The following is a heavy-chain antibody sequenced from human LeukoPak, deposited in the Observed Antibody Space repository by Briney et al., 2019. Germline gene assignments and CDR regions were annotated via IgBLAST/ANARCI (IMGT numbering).Heavy chain of an antibody. CDR3: ARDANYHVSSDYYDAFDI. CDR2: IKHDGSAT. V-gene: IGHV3-7*01. Sequence: GGSLRLSCAASGFTFSSHWMSWVRQAPGKGLEWVANIKHDGSATAYVDSLKGRFTISRDNAKNSLYLQMNSLRAEDTAVYYCARDANYHVSSDYYDAFDIWGQGTMVTVSS. J-gene: IGHJ3*02. CDR1: GFTFSSHW. D-gene: IGHD3-22*01.